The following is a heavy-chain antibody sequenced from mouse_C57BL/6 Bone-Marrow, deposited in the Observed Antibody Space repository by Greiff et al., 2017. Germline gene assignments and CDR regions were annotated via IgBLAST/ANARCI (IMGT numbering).Heavy chain of an antibody. CDR1: GFNIQDDY. CDR2: IDPENGDT. J-gene: IGHJ3*01. D-gene: IGHD2-4*01. Sequence: VQLQQSGAELVRPGASVKLSCTASGFNIQDDYMHWVKQRPEQGLEWIGWIDPENGDTEYASKFQGKATITADTSSNTAYLQLSSLTSEDTAVYYCTTHYDYLWFAYWGQGTLVTVSA. CDR3: TTHYDYLWFAY. V-gene: IGHV14-4*01.